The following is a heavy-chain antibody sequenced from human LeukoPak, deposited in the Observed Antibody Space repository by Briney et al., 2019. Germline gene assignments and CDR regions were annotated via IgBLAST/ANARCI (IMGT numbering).Heavy chain of an antibody. Sequence: GGSLRLSCAASGFTFSSYAMSWDRQAPGKGLEWVSAISGSGGSTYYADSVKGRFTISRDNSKNTLYLQMNSLRAEDTAVYYCAKVYDSIVVVPAAIAWGQGTLVTVSS. CDR2: ISGSGGST. CDR3: AKVYDSIVVVPAAIA. V-gene: IGHV3-23*01. D-gene: IGHD2-2*01. CDR1: GFTFSSYA. J-gene: IGHJ5*02.